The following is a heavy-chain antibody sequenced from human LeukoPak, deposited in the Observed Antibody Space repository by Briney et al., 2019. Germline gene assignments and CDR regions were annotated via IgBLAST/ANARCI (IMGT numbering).Heavy chain of an antibody. D-gene: IGHD3-22*01. CDR1: GFTFSSYW. CDR3: ARETDSSGYFLDY. Sequence: PGGSLRLSCAASGFTFSSYWMHWVRQAPGKGLVWVSRINSDGSSTSYADSVKGRFTISRDNAKNTLYLQMNSLRAEDTAVYYCARETDSSGYFLDYWGQGALVTVSS. CDR2: INSDGSST. V-gene: IGHV3-74*01. J-gene: IGHJ4*02.